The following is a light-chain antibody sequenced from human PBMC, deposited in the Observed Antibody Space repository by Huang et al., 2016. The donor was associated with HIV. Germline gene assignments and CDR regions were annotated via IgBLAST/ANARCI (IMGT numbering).Light chain of an antibody. CDR2: AAS. CDR1: QSVRTY. J-gene: IGKJ1*01. Sequence: DIQMTQSPSSLSASVGDRVSITCRAGQSVRTYLNWYQQKPGNAPKVLIFAASSLHSGVPSRFSGRGSGTNFTLTINSLQPEDCATYYCQQSFSTPWTFGQGTKVEVK. V-gene: IGKV1-39*01. CDR3: QQSFSTPWT.